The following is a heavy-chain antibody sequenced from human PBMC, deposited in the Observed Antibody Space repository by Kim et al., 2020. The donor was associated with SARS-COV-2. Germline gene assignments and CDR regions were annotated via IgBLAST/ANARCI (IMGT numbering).Heavy chain of an antibody. CDR3: ARDYYYDSSGYWFEYYFYGMDV. Sequence: GGSLRLSCAASGFTFSSYGMHWVRQAPGKGLEWVAVIWYDGSNKYYADSVKGRFTISRDNSKNTLYLQMNSLRAEDTAVYYCARDYYYDSSGYWFEYYFYGMDVWGQGTTVTVSS. D-gene: IGHD3-22*01. V-gene: IGHV3-33*01. J-gene: IGHJ6*02. CDR2: IWYDGSNK. CDR1: GFTFSSYG.